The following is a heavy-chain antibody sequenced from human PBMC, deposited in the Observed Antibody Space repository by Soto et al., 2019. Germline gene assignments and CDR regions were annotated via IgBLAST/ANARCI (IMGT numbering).Heavy chain of an antibody. Sequence: QVQLQESGPGLVKPSETLSLSCTVSGGSISSYYWSWFRQSPGKRMEWIGYVQHSWGSSYTPSLQSRVAISLDTSKSQFSLKVTSVTATDTAVYYCARQGFGPLHGLVDVWGQGTTVTVSS. CDR2: VQHSWGS. CDR1: GGSISSYY. CDR3: ARQGFGPLHGLVDV. D-gene: IGHD3-10*01. J-gene: IGHJ6*02. V-gene: IGHV4-59*08.